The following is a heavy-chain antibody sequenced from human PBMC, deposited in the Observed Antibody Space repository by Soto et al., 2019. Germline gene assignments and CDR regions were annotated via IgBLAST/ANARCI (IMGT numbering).Heavy chain of an antibody. D-gene: IGHD2-21*02. J-gene: IGHJ4*02. CDR1: GFTFSSYG. Sequence: QVQLVESGGGVVQPGRSLRLSCAASGFTFSSYGMHWVRQAPGKGLEWVAVIWYDGSNKYYADSVKGRFTISRDNSKNSLYLQMNSLRAEDTAVYYCARGLRRSWDYWGQGTLVTVSS. V-gene: IGHV3-33*01. CDR2: IWYDGSNK. CDR3: ARGLRRSWDY.